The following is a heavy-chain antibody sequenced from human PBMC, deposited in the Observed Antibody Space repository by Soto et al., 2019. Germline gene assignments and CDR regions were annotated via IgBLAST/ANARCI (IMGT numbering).Heavy chain of an antibody. J-gene: IGHJ5*02. V-gene: IGHV1-18*04. CDR2: INADYGNT. CDR1: GYTFTNYG. Sequence: ASVKVSCKASGYTFTNYGITWVRQAPGQGLEWMGWINADYGNTNYEQKFQGRVTMTTDTSTNTAYMELRSLRSDDTAVYYCAKKSLSNFNWYDPWGQGTLVTVSS. D-gene: IGHD4-4*01. CDR3: AKKSLSNFNWYDP.